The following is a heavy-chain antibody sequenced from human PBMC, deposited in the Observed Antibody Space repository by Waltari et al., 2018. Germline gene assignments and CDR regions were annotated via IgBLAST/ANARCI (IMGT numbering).Heavy chain of an antibody. D-gene: IGHD6-19*01. CDR3: ATALGDSSSASRPFDF. CDR2: VDPEDGET. Sequence: EVQLLQSGAELKEPGTTVRISCTVSGYTFSDYHIPRVQQAPGKGLRWMGLVDPEDGETIYADNFQGRVTISADTSTDTAFMELSSLRSEDTAVFYCATALGDSSSASRPFDFWGQGTMITVSS. CDR1: GYTFSDYH. V-gene: IGHV1-69-2*01. J-gene: IGHJ3*01.